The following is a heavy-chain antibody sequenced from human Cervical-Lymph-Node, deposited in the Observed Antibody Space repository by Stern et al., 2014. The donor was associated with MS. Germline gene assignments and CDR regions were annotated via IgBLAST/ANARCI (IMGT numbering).Heavy chain of an antibody. CDR1: GGTFSSYA. Sequence: QEQLVESGAEVKKPGSSVEVSCKASGGTFSSYAISWVRQAPGQGLEWMGGIIPIFGTANYAQKFQGRVTLTADESTCTAYMGLSSLRSEDTAVYYCARGELKGGLVRGMDVWGQGTTVTVSS. D-gene: IGHD1-26*01. J-gene: IGHJ6*02. CDR2: IIPIFGTA. CDR3: ARGELKGGLVRGMDV. V-gene: IGHV1-69*01.